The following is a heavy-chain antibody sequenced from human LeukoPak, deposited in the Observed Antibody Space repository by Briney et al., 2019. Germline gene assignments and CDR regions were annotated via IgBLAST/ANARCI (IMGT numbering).Heavy chain of an antibody. CDR3: ARVSFPMTTVTTFDY. CDR2: INPNSGGT. CDR1: GYTFTGYY. V-gene: IGHV1-2*02. J-gene: IGHJ4*02. Sequence: ASVKVSCKASGYTFTGYYMHWVRQAPGQGLEWMGWINPNSGGTNYAQKFQGRVTMTRDTSISTAYMELSRLRSDDTAVYYCARVSFPMTTVTTFDYWGQGTLVTVSS. D-gene: IGHD4-17*01.